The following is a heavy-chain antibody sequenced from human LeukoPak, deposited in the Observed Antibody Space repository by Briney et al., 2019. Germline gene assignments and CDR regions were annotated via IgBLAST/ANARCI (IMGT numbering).Heavy chain of an antibody. J-gene: IGHJ4*02. Sequence: GGSLRLSCAASGFTFDDYAMHWVRQAPGKGLEWVSSISWNSGSIGYADSVKGRFTISRDNAKNSLYLEMNSLRTEDTALYYCAKRSGAPNNFDFWGQGALVTVSS. V-gene: IGHV3-9*01. CDR3: AKRSGAPNNFDF. CDR1: GFTFDDYA. D-gene: IGHD1-1*01. CDR2: ISWNSGSI.